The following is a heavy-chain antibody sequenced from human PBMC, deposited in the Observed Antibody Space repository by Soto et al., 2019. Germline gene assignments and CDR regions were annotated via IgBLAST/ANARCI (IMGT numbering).Heavy chain of an antibody. CDR3: ARQIYDSDTGPNFQYYFDS. J-gene: IGHJ4*02. Sequence: GESLKISCKGSGYSFARYWITWGRQKPGKGLEWMGRIDPSDSQTYYSPSFRGHVTISVTKSITTVFLQWSSLRASDTAMYYCARQIYDSDTGPNFQYYFDSWGQGTPVTSPQ. CDR1: GYSFARYW. V-gene: IGHV5-10-1*01. CDR2: IDPSDSQT. D-gene: IGHD3-22*01.